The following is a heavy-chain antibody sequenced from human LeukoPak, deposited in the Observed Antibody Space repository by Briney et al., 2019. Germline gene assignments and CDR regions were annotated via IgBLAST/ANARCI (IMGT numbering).Heavy chain of an antibody. CDR3: ARAYSVLYYFDY. CDR2: ISSSSSYI. D-gene: IGHD2-15*01. Sequence: PGGSLRLSCAASGFTFSSYSMNWVRQAPGKGLEWVSSISSSSSYIYYADSVKGRFTISRDNAKNSLYLQMNSLRAEDTAVYYCARAYSVLYYFDYWGQGTLVTVSS. J-gene: IGHJ4*02. V-gene: IGHV3-21*01. CDR1: GFTFSSYS.